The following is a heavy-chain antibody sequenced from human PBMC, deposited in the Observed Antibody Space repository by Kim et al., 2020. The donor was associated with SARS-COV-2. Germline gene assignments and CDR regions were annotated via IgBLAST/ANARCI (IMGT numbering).Heavy chain of an antibody. D-gene: IGHD4-17*01. J-gene: IGHJ4*02. CDR1: GDSISSYS. Sequence: SETLSLTCTVSGDSISSYSWSWIRQSPGKGLEWIGYTTHSGATSYTPSLKSRVAISIDTSKSQFSLRLNSVTAADTAVYYCAKVGCCGDHDHGNLYFDYWGQGFPVTVSS. CDR3: AKVGCCGDHDHGNLYFDY. V-gene: IGHV4-30-2*06. CDR2: TTHSGAT.